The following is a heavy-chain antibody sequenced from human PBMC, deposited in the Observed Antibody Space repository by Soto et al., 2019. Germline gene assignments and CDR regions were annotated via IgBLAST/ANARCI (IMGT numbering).Heavy chain of an antibody. CDR3: AREDSIIIPAVSDF. D-gene: IGHD2-2*01. Sequence: KSGGSLRLSCTVSGFAFNNYGINWVRQAPGKGLEWVSSISKSDYTYYSDSVKGRFAISRDNAKSSVSLQMNTLRVEDTAVYYRAREDSIIIPAVSDFWGQGTLVTVSS. CDR2: ISKSDYT. CDR1: GFAFNNYG. V-gene: IGHV3-21*01. J-gene: IGHJ4*02.